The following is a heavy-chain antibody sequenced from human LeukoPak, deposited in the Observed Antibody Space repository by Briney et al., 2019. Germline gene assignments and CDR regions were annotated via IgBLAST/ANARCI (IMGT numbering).Heavy chain of an antibody. D-gene: IGHD2-15*01. CDR1: VYIFTNYG. CDR3: ARVYCSGGTCLLDY. Sequence: ASVKVSCKASVYIFTNYGISWVRQAPGQGLEWMGWISAYNGNTNYAQKLQGRVTMTTDTSTSTAYMELRSLRSDDTAVYYCARVYCSGGTCLLDYWGQGTLVTVSS. CDR2: ISAYNGNT. J-gene: IGHJ4*02. V-gene: IGHV1-18*01.